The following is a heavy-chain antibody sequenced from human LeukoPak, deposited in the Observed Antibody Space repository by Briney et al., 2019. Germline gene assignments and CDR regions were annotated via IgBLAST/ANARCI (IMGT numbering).Heavy chain of an antibody. CDR1: GFTVSRNY. D-gene: IGHD3/OR15-3a*01. J-gene: IGHJ4*02. CDR2: ISSSSSYI. Sequence: PGGSLRLSCAASGFTVSRNYMSWVRQAPGKGLEWVSSISSSSSYIYYADSVKGRFTISRDNAKNSLYLQMNSLRAEDTAVYYCARGPERGQVIQWGQGTLVTVSS. CDR3: ARGPERGQVIQ. V-gene: IGHV3-21*01.